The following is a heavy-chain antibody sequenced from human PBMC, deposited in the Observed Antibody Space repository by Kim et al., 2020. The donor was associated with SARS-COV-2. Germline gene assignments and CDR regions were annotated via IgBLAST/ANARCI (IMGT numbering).Heavy chain of an antibody. J-gene: IGHJ6*02. CDR3: ARGAQYYYGSGSQRSFYGMDV. D-gene: IGHD3-10*01. CDR1: GGSFSGYY. V-gene: IGHV4-34*01. Sequence: SETLSLTCAVYGGSFSGYYWSWIRQPPGKGLEWIGEINHSGSTNYNPSLKSRVTISVDTSKNQFSLKLSSVTAADTAVYYCARGAQYYYGSGSQRSFYGMDVWGQGTTVTVSS. CDR2: INHSGST.